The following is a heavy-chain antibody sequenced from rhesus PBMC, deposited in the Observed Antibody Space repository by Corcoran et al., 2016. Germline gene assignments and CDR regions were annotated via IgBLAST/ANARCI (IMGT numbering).Heavy chain of an antibody. J-gene: IGHJ1*01. D-gene: IGHD1-20*01. V-gene: IGHV3S25*01. CDR1: GFTFSSYW. CDR2: INSGGGST. Sequence: EVQLVESGGGLAKPGGSLRLSCAASGFTFSSYWMNWVRQAPEKGLEWGSAINSGGGSTNYADSVKGRFTISRDNSKNTLSLQMNSLRAEDTAVYYCAKDGGSWNNPEYFEFWGQGALVTVSS. CDR3: AKDGGSWNNPEYFEF.